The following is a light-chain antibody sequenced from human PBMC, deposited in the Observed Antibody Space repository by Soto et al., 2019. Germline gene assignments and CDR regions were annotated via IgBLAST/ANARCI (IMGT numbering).Light chain of an antibody. CDR2: GAY. CDR3: HQSDDSPWT. CDR1: QSVSSN. Sequence: EIVLTQSPGTLSLSPGERATLSCRASQSVSSNLAWYQQKPGQPPRLLFYGAYSRATGVPDRFVGSGSGTDFTLTVARLEAEDSAVYFCHQSDDSPWTFGQGTKVDIK. V-gene: IGKV3-20*01. J-gene: IGKJ1*01.